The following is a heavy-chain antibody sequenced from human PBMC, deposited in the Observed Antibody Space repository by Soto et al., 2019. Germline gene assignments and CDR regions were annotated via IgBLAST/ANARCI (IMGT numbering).Heavy chain of an antibody. D-gene: IGHD3-10*01. CDR3: TRQPGRGFGELFHYYYYGMDV. J-gene: IGHJ6*02. Sequence: EVQLVESGGGLVQPGGSLKLSCAASGFTFSGSAMHWVRQASGKGLEWVGRIRSKANSYATAYAASVKGRFTISRDDSKNTAYLQMNSLKTEDTAVYYSTRQPGRGFGELFHYYYYGMDVWGQGTTVTVSS. CDR2: IRSKANSYAT. CDR1: GFTFSGSA. V-gene: IGHV3-73*02.